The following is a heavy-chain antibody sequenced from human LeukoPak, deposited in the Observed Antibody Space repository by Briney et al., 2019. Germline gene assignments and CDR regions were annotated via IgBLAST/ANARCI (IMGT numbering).Heavy chain of an antibody. J-gene: IGHJ4*02. CDR1: GFTVSNNY. V-gene: IGHV3-66*03. Sequence: PGGSLRLSCAASGFTVSNNYISWVRQAPGKGLEWVSLIYTSGSTYYADSVKGRFTISRDISKNTLYLQMNSLRAEDTAVYYCAKDKDYCDSSGSGDLDYWGQGTLVTVSS. CDR2: IYTSGST. CDR3: AKDKDYCDSSGSGDLDY. D-gene: IGHD3-22*01.